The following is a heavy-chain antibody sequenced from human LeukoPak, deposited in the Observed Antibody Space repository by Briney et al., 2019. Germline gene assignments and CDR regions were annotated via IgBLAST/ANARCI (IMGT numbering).Heavy chain of an antibody. J-gene: IGHJ4*02. Sequence: SQTLSLTCTVSGGSISSDGYYWSWIRQPPGKGLEWIGHIHHSGSTHYNSSLKSRVTISVDTSKNQFSLKLSSVTAADTAVYYCARPSSGSYDDYWGQGTLVTVSS. CDR1: GGSISSDGYY. V-gene: IGHV4-30-2*03. CDR2: IHHSGST. CDR3: ARPSSGSYDDY. D-gene: IGHD1-26*01.